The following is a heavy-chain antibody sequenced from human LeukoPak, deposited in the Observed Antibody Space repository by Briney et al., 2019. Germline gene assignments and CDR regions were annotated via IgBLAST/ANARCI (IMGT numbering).Heavy chain of an antibody. J-gene: IGHJ4*02. CDR2: ISSSSSYI. CDR1: GFTFSSYA. V-gene: IGHV3-21*01. CDR3: ARDESSGWYDY. Sequence: PGGSLRLSCAASGFTFSSYAMSWVRQAPGKGLEWVSSISSSSSYIYYADSVKGRFTISRDNAKNSLYLQMNSLRAEDTAVYYCARDESSGWYDYWGQGTLVTVSS. D-gene: IGHD6-19*01.